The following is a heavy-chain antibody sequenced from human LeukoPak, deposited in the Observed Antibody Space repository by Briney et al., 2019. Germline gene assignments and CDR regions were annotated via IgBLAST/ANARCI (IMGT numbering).Heavy chain of an antibody. CDR3: ARAYSSSWYGRSVSWFDP. CDR1: GYTFTGYY. D-gene: IGHD6-13*01. CDR2: INPNSGGT. J-gene: IGHJ5*02. V-gene: IGHV1-2*02. Sequence: ASVTVSCKASGYTFTGYYMHWVRQAPGQGLEWMGWINPNSGGTNYAQKFQGRVTMTRDTSISTAYMELSRLRSDDTAVYYCARAYSSSWYGRSVSWFDPWGQGTLVTVSS.